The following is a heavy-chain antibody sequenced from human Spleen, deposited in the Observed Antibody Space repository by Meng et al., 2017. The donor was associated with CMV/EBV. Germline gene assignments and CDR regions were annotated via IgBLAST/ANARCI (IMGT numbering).Heavy chain of an antibody. CDR1: GLTFSSYS. D-gene: IGHD2-2*01. V-gene: IGHV3-21*01. Sequence: GGSLRLSCAASGLTFSSYSMNWVRQAPGKGLVWVSSISSSSSYIYYADSVKGRFTISRRNTKNSLYLQMNSLRADDTTVYYCARIHCSSTSCKLDYWGQGTLVTVSS. J-gene: IGHJ4*02. CDR2: ISSSSSYI. CDR3: ARIHCSSTSCKLDY.